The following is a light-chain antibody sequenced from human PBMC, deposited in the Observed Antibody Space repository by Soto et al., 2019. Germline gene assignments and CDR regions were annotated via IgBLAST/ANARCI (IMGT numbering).Light chain of an antibody. CDR1: QSVSSN. CDR3: HQDNNWPPWT. CDR2: GAS. Sequence: EIVMTQSPATLSVSPGERATLSCRASQSVSSNLAWYQQKPGQAPRLLIYGASTRAFGIPARFSGSGSGTEFTLTISSLQSEDFAVYYCHQDNNWPPWTFGQGTKVEIK. J-gene: IGKJ1*01. V-gene: IGKV3-15*01.